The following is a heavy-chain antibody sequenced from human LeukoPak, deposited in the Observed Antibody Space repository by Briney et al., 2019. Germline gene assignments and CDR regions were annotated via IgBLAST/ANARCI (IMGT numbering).Heavy chain of an antibody. J-gene: IGHJ6*02. CDR3: ARRRYCSGGSCYSAPPGVHYGMDG. CDR1: GGSISSSSYY. D-gene: IGHD2-15*01. Sequence: SETLSLTCTVSGGSISSSSYYWGWIRQPPGKGLEWIGSIYYSGSTYYNPSLKSRVTISVDTSKNQFSLKLSSVAAADTAVYYCARRRYCSGGSCYSAPPGVHYGMDGWVQGTTVAV. CDR2: IYYSGST. V-gene: IGHV4-39*01.